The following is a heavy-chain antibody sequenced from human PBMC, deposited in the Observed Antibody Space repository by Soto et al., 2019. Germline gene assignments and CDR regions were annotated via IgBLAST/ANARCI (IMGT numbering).Heavy chain of an antibody. Sequence: QVQLVQYGAEVKKPGASVKVSCKASGYTCTGYSMHWVRQALGQGLEWMGWINPNSGGTNYAQKFQGWVTMTRDTSISTAYMELSRLRSDDTAVYYCARDSRAIMGYVWGSYRIPDWEYWGQGTLVTVSS. D-gene: IGHD3-16*02. J-gene: IGHJ4*02. CDR3: ARDSRAIMGYVWGSYRIPDWEY. CDR1: GYTCTGYS. V-gene: IGHV1-2*04. CDR2: INPNSGGT.